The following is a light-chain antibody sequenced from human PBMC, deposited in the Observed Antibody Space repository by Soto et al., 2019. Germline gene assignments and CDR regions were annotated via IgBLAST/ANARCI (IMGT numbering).Light chain of an antibody. V-gene: IGLV1-44*01. CDR3: AAWDDSLNGHYV. Sequence: QSVLTQPPSASGTPGQRVTISCSGSSSKIGSNTVNWYQQLPGTAPKLLIYSNNQRPPGVPDRFSGSKSGTSASLAISGLQSEDEADYYCAAWDDSLNGHYVFGTGTKVTVL. CDR1: SSKIGSNT. CDR2: SNN. J-gene: IGLJ1*01.